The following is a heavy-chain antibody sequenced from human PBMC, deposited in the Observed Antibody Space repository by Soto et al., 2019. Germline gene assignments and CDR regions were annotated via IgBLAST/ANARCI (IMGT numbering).Heavy chain of an antibody. J-gene: IGHJ4*02. Sequence: QVQLVQSGAEEKKPGASVKVSCKASGYTFTSYAMHWVRQATGQRLEWMGWINAGNGNTKYSQKFQGRVTITRDPSARTAYMERSSLRSEDTDVYYCARGGEPIDYWGQGTLVTVSS. CDR2: INAGNGNT. CDR1: GYTFTSYA. CDR3: ARGGEPIDY. D-gene: IGHD2-21*01. V-gene: IGHV1-3*05.